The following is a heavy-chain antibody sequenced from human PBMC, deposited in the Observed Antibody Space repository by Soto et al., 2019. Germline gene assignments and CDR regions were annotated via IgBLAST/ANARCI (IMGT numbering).Heavy chain of an antibody. CDR1: GGSVSSGSYY. J-gene: IGHJ4*02. V-gene: IGHV4-61*01. D-gene: IGHD3-10*01. CDR3: ARDTSRGEYDY. CDR2: IYYSGST. Sequence: SETLSLTCTVSGGSVSSGSYYWSWIRQPPGKGLEWIGYIYYSGSTNYNPSLKSRVTISVDTSKNQFSLKLSSVTAADTAVYYCARDTSRGEYDYWGQGTVVTVSS.